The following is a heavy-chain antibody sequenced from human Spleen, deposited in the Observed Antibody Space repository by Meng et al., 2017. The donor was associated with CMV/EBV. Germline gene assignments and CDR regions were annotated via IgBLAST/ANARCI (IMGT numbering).Heavy chain of an antibody. CDR3: ARSRVGSAAIPGDY. CDR2: ISTSGSTI. J-gene: IGHJ4*02. V-gene: IGHV3-48*03. D-gene: IGHD2-2*02. CDR1: GFTFSSYE. Sequence: GESLKISCVASGFTFSSYEMNWVRQAPGKGLEWVSYISTSGSTIYYADSVKGRFTISRDNPKNSLSLQMNSLRAEDTAVYYCARSRVGSAAIPGDYWGQGTLVTVSS.